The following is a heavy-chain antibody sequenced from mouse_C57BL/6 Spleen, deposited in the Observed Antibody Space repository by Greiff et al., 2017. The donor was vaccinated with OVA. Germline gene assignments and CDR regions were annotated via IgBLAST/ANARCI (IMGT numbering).Heavy chain of an antibody. J-gene: IGHJ2*01. Sequence: EVQLKESGAELVRPGASVKLSCTASGFNIKDDYMHWVKQRPEQGLEWIGWIDPENGDTEYASKFQGKATITADTSSNTAYLQLSSLTSEDTAVYYCTTRFITSFDYWGQGTTLTVSS. CDR1: GFNIKDDY. V-gene: IGHV14-4*01. CDR3: TTRFITSFDY. D-gene: IGHD1-1*01. CDR2: IDPENGDT.